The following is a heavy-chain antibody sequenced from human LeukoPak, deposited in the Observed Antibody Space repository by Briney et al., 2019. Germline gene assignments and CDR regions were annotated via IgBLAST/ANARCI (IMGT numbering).Heavy chain of an antibody. CDR3: AKDKWNLGTAAALDS. D-gene: IGHD6-13*01. CDR1: GFTFSSYA. CDR2: ISGSGGST. Sequence: PGGSLRLSCAASGFTFSSYAMSWVRQAPGKGLEWVSAISGSGGSTYYADSVKGRFTISRDNSKNTLSLQMNSLRPEDTAVYYCAKDKWNLGTAAALDSWGQGTLVTVSS. V-gene: IGHV3-23*01. J-gene: IGHJ4*02.